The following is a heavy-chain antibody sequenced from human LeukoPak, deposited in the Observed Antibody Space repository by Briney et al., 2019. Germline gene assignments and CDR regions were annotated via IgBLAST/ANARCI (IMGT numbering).Heavy chain of an antibody. CDR3: ARVGGYSGYYYFDY. V-gene: IGHV3-21*01. J-gene: IGHJ4*02. D-gene: IGHD5-12*01. CDR2: ISSSSSYI. CDR1: GFTFSSYS. Sequence: GGSLRLSCAASGFTFSSYSMNWVRQAPGKGLEWVSSISSSSSYIYYADSVKGRFTISRDNAKNSLYLQMNSLRAEDTAVYYCARVGGYSGYYYFDYWGQGTLVTVSS.